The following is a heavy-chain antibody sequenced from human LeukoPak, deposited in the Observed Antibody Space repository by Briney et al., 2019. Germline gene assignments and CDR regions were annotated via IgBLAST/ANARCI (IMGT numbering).Heavy chain of an antibody. CDR2: INPSGGST. V-gene: IGHV1-46*01. CDR1: GCTFTSYY. Sequence: ASVKVSCKASGCTFTSYYMHWVRQAPGQGLEWMGIINPSGGSTSYAQKFQGRVTMTRDTSTSAVYMELSSLRSEDTSVYYCARDMYSYTTYYFDYWGQGTLVTVSS. J-gene: IGHJ4*02. D-gene: IGHD5-18*01. CDR3: ARDMYSYTTYYFDY.